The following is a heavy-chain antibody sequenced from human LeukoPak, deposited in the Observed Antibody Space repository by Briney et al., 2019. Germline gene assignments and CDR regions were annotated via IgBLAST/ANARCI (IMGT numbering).Heavy chain of an antibody. J-gene: IGHJ4*02. V-gene: IGHV2-5*01. CDR2: IYWNDDK. CDR3: VVGFDY. CDR1: GFSLTTSGVG. D-gene: IGHD2-15*01. Sequence: GPTLVNPTQTLTLTCTFSGFSLTTSGVGVGWIRQPPGKALEWLAVIYWNDDKYYSPSLKSRFTITKDTSKNQVVLTMTNMNPVDTATYYCVVGFDYWGQGILVTVSS.